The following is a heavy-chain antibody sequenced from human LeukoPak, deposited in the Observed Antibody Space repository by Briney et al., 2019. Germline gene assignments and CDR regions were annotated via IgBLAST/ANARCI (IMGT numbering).Heavy chain of an antibody. J-gene: IGHJ4*02. Sequence: GGSLRLSCAASGFTFSDYYMSWIRQTPGKGLEWLVYISGSGTTIYYADSVRGRFTISRDNSQSSLYLQMNSLRTEDTAVYYCAKRRDYFDHWGQGALVTVSS. CDR1: GFTFSDYY. V-gene: IGHV3-11*01. CDR2: ISGSGTTI. CDR3: AKRRDYFDH.